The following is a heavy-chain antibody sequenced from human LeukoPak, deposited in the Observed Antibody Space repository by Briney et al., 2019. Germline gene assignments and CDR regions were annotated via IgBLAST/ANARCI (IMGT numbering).Heavy chain of an antibody. J-gene: IGHJ4*02. CDR2: IKQDGSEK. CDR3: ARHLSGITGYTYGRGIDY. D-gene: IGHD5-18*01. CDR1: GFTFSSYA. V-gene: IGHV3-7*01. Sequence: GGSLRLSCAASGFTFSSYAMHWVRQAPGKGLEWVANIKQDGSEKWYVDSVKGRFTISRDNAKTSLYLQMNSLRAEDTAVYYCARHLSGITGYTYGRGIDYWGQGTLVTVSS.